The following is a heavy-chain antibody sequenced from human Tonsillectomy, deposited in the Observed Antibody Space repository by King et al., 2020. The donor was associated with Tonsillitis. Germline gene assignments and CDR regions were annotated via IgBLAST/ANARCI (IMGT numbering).Heavy chain of an antibody. CDR2: ISYDGSKR. J-gene: IGHJ4*02. D-gene: IGHD3-3*01. CDR1: GFTFSNYA. Sequence: HVQLVESGGGVVQPGRSLRLSCAASGFTFSNYAMHWVRQAPGKGLEWVAVISYDGSKRYYGDSVKGRFTISRDNSKNTLYLQMNSLRVEDTAIYYCAKGSDFWSGHTGGFEYWGQGTLVTVSS. CDR3: AKGSDFWSGHTGGFEY. V-gene: IGHV3-30*18.